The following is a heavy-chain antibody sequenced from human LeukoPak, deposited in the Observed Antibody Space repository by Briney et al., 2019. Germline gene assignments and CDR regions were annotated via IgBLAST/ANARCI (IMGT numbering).Heavy chain of an antibody. CDR2: SRNKINNYTA. CDR3: VAMLRGVGY. D-gene: IGHD3-10*01. Sequence: GGSLRLSCAASGFTLSDHEMDWVRQAPGKGLEWVGRSRNKINNYTAKYAASVKGTLTISRDDSRNSLYLQMNSLKTEDTAVYYCVAMLRGVGYWGQGTLVTVSS. CDR1: GFTLSDHE. J-gene: IGHJ4*02. V-gene: IGHV3-72*01.